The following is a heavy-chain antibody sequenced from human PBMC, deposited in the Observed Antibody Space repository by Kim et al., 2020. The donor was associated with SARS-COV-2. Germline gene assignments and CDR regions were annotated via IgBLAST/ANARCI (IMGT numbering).Heavy chain of an antibody. CDR3: ARDQIVGATGVYNY. CDR1: GGSISSSSYY. V-gene: IGHV4-39*07. Sequence: SETLSLTCTVSGGSISSSSYYWGWIRQPPGKGLEWIGSIYYSGSTYYNPSLKSRVTISVDTSKNQFSLKLSSVTAADTAVYYCARDQIVGATGVYNYWG. D-gene: IGHD1-26*01. CDR2: IYYSGST. J-gene: IGHJ4*01.